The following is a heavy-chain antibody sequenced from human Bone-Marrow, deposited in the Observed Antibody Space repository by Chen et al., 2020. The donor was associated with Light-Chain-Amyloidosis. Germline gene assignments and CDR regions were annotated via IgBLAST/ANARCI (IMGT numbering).Heavy chain of an antibody. J-gene: IGHJ4*02. CDR1: GYRFSGYA. Sequence: QLHVVQSGPEVKKPGASVNVSCKTSGYRFSGYALHWVRQAPGQRPEWIGWINVGKGNTKYSRRLQDRVTITRDTVATTAYMELNSLKSEDTAVYYGAAAVNGEYFEFWGPGALVTVSS. D-gene: IGHD2-8*01. V-gene: IGHV1-3*01. CDR3: AAAVNGEYFEF. CDR2: INVGKGNT.